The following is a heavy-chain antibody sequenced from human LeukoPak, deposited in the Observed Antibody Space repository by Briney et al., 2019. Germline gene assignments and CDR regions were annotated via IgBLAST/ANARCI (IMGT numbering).Heavy chain of an antibody. V-gene: IGHV4-4*07. J-gene: IGHJ4*02. CDR2: IYTSGST. Sequence: SETLSLTCTVSGGSISSYYWSWIRQPAGKGLEWIGRIYTSGSTNYNPSLKSRVTISVDTSKNQFSLKLSSVTAADTAVYYCARGGGYGSGSYYTPNYFDYWGQGTLVTVSS. D-gene: IGHD3-10*01. CDR1: GGSISSYY. CDR3: ARGGGYGSGSYYTPNYFDY.